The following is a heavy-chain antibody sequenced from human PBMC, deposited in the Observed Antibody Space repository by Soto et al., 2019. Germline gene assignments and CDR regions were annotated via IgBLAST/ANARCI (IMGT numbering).Heavy chain of an antibody. V-gene: IGHV4-34*01. Sequence: TSETLSLTCAVYGGSFSGYYWSWIRQPPGKGLEWIGEINHSGSTNYNPSLKSRVTISVDTSKNQFSLKLSSVTAADTAVYYCATQGKYCSGGSCYLPFDYWGQGTLVTVSS. J-gene: IGHJ4*02. CDR3: ATQGKYCSGGSCYLPFDY. CDR2: INHSGST. CDR1: GGSFSGYY. D-gene: IGHD2-15*01.